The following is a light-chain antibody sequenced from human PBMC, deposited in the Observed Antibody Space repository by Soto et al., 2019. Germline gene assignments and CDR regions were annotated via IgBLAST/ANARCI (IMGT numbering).Light chain of an antibody. CDR1: SSDVGGYNY. CDR2: EVS. Sequence: QSVLTQPASVSGSPGQSVTISCTGTSSDVGGYNYVSWYQQHPGKAPKLMIYEVSNRPSGVSNRFSGSKSGNTASLTISGLQAEDEADYYCCSYTSCSSRVFGIGTKLTVL. J-gene: IGLJ1*01. CDR3: CSYTSCSSRV. V-gene: IGLV2-14*01.